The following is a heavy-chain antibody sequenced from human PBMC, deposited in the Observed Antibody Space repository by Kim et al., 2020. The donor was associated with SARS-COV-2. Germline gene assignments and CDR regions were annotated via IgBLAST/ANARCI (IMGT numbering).Heavy chain of an antibody. V-gene: IGHV1-46*01. D-gene: IGHD2-2*01. Sequence: ASVKVSCKASGYTFTSYYMHWVRQAPGQGLEWMGIINPSGGSTSYAQKFQGRVTMTRDTSTSTVYMELSSLRSEDTAVYYCARALPGGYCSSTSCHNPLPDYWGQGTLVTVSS. CDR1: GYTFTSYY. J-gene: IGHJ4*02. CDR2: INPSGGST. CDR3: ARALPGGYCSSTSCHNPLPDY.